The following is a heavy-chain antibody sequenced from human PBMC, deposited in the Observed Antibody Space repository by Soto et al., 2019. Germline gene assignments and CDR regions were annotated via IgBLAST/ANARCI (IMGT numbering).Heavy chain of an antibody. CDR2: INQDGFGK. CDR1: GSTLSSHW. V-gene: IGHV3-7*05. J-gene: IGHJ4*02. D-gene: IGHD1-26*01. Sequence: EVQLLESGGGLVQPGGSLRLSCVISGSTLSSHWMTWVRQAPGKGLEWVASINQDGFGKHYLDSVKGRFTISRDTAKSSLYLQMDSLRVEDTAVYYCAKDHGSGSYPYWGQGTLVTVS. CDR3: AKDHGSGSYPY.